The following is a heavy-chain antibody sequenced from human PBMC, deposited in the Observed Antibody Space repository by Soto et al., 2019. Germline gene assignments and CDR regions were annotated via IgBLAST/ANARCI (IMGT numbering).Heavy chain of an antibody. Sequence: PGGSLTLSCVVFGFTYGTYYMHCVRLKVREGLEWVSSIGTDDDTYYVESVRGRFTISREDDKNSLYLKMDSLRAGDTAVYYCARAYYDNSGYPLGGMDVWGQGTMVTVSS. CDR2: IGTDDDT. D-gene: IGHD3-22*01. CDR3: ARAYYDNSGYPLGGMDV. J-gene: IGHJ6*02. V-gene: IGHV3-13*01. CDR1: GFTYGTYY.